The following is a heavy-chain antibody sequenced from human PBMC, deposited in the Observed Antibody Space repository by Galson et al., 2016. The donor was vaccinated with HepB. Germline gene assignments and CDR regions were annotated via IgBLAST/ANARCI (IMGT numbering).Heavy chain of an antibody. J-gene: IGHJ3*02. CDR2: ISHSGSTSFNYTGST. Sequence: SETLSLTCTVSGGSIINYHCTWIRHSPGKGLEWIGFISHSGSTSFNYTGSTNYNPSLGSRVTMSVDTSKNEFSLKLSSVTAADTALYYCARGLWGYGDSSGTFDIWGQGTMVTVSS. D-gene: IGHD4/OR15-4a*01. CDR1: GGSIINYH. CDR3: ARGLWGYGDSSGTFDI. V-gene: IGHV4-59*01.